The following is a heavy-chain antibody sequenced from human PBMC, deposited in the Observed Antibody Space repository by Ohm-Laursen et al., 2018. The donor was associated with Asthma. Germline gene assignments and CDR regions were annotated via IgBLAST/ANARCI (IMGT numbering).Heavy chain of an antibody. CDR3: TKLDWVQSMFDS. D-gene: IGHD3-9*01. CDR1: GASVGDSD. V-gene: IGHV4-59*02. J-gene: IGHJ4*02. CDR2: ILFRGGA. Sequence: TLSLTCSVSGASVGDSDWSWVRQPPGREVEFIAYILFRGGANYNPSLKSRVTLSTDTSKNQVSLRLSSVSAADTALYFCTKLDWVQSMFDSWGPGTLVTVSS.